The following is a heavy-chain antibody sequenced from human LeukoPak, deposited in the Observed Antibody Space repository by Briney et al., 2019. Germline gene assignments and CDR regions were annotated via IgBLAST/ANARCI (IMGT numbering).Heavy chain of an antibody. V-gene: IGHV3-23*01. D-gene: IGHD3-10*01. CDR3: ARRGSALEWFDP. CDR1: GFTFSTYA. Sequence: GGSLRLSCAASGFTFSTYAMSWVRQAPGKGLEWVSDISGSGGSTYYADSVKGRFTVSRDNSKNTLYLQMSSLRADDTAVYYCARRGSALEWFDPWGQGTLVTVSS. CDR2: ISGSGGST. J-gene: IGHJ5*02.